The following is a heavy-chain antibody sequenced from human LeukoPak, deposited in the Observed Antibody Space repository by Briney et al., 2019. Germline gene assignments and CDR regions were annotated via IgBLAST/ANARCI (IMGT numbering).Heavy chain of an antibody. D-gene: IGHD3-3*01. CDR2: IRSKANSYAT. CDR1: GFTFSGSA. Sequence: GGSLRLSCAASGFTFSGSAMHWVRQASGKGLEWVGRIRSKANSYATAYAASVKGRFTISRDDSKNTAYLQMNSLKTEDTAVYYCTSQLNDFWSGLADYWGQGTLVTVSS. J-gene: IGHJ4*02. CDR3: TSQLNDFWSGLADY. V-gene: IGHV3-73*01.